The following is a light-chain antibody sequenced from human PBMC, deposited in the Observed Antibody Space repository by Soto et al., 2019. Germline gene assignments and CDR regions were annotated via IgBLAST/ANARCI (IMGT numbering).Light chain of an antibody. V-gene: IGKV3-11*01. Sequence: EIVLTHSPATLSLSPWEIATLSCWASQSVSSYLAWYQQKPGQAPRLLIYDASNRATGIPARFSGSGSGTDFTLTTSSLEPEDFAVYYCQQRSNWPPTWTFGQGTKVDIK. J-gene: IGKJ1*01. CDR2: DAS. CDR3: QQRSNWPPTWT. CDR1: QSVSSY.